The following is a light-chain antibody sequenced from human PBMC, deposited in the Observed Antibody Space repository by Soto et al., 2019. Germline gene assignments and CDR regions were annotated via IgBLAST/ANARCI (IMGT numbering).Light chain of an antibody. Sequence: EIFMTQSPATLSVFPGERVILSCRASQSVGSTLAWYQQKPGQAPRLLIRGASTRATGVPARFNGSGSGTEFTLTISSLQSEDFAVYYCQQYSSSLTFGGGTTLEIK. J-gene: IGKJ4*02. CDR2: GAS. V-gene: IGKV3-15*01. CDR3: QQYSSSLT. CDR1: QSVGST.